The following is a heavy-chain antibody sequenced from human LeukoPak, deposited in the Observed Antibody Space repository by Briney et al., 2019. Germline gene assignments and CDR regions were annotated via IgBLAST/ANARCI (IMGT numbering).Heavy chain of an antibody. Sequence: PGRSLRLSCAASGFTFSSSGMHWVRQAPGKGLEWVAVISYDGSNKYYADSVKGRFTFSRDNSKNTLYLQMNSLRAEDTAVYYCARVIAAAYFDYWGQGTLVTVSS. CDR3: ARVIAAAYFDY. CDR1: GFTFSSSG. V-gene: IGHV3-30*03. CDR2: ISYDGSNK. J-gene: IGHJ4*02. D-gene: IGHD6-13*01.